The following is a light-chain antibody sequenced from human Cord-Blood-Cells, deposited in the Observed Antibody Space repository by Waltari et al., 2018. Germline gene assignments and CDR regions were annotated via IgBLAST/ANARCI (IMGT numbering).Light chain of an antibody. CDR3: SSYTSSSTLV. J-gene: IGLJ2*01. CDR1: SSDVGGHNY. CDR2: DVS. V-gene: IGLV2-14*01. Sequence: QSALTQPASVSGSPGQSITISCTGTSSDVGGHNYVSWYQQHPGKAPQLMIYDVSKRPSGVSNRFSGSKSGNTASLTISGLQAEDEADYYCSSYTSSSTLVFGGGTKLTVL.